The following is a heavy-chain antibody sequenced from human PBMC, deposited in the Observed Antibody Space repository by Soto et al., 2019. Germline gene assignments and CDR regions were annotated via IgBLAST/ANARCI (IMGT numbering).Heavy chain of an antibody. CDR1: GGSISGYY. J-gene: IGHJ4*02. V-gene: IGHV4-59*01. CDR3: ARGSGSTFDY. Sequence: QVQLQESGPGLVKPSETLSLTCTVSGGSISGYYWGWIRRPPGKGLEFIGNVYYSGNTNYNPSLKSRVTMSVDTSKNQFSLKLRSVTAADTAVYYCARGSGSTFDYWGQGTLVTVSS. D-gene: IGHD3-10*01. CDR2: VYYSGNT.